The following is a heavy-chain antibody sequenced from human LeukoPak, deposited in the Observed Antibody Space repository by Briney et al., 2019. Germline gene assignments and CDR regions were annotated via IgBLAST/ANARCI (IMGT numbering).Heavy chain of an antibody. D-gene: IGHD4-4*01. V-gene: IGHV1-2*02. Sequence: GASVKVSCKASGYTFTDYYMHWVRQAPGQGLEWMGWINPNSGGTNYAQKFQGRVTMTRDTSISTAYMELSRLRSDDTAVYYCARDGTTVTTPFDYWGQGTLVTVSS. CDR2: INPNSGGT. CDR1: GYTFTDYY. J-gene: IGHJ4*02. CDR3: ARDGTTVTTPFDY.